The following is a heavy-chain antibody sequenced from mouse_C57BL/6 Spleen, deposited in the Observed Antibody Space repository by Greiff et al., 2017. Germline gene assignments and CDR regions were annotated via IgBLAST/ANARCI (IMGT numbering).Heavy chain of an antibody. CDR1: GFTFSSYG. J-gene: IGHJ3*01. CDR2: ISSGGSYT. Sequence: EVKLVESGGDLVKPGGSLKLSCAASGFTFSSYGMSWVRQTPDKRLEWVATISSGGSYTYYPDSVKGRFTISIDNAKNTLYLQMSSLKSEDTAMYYCARQVYDGYYEAWFAYWGQGTLVTVSA. CDR3: ARQVYDGYYEAWFAY. D-gene: IGHD2-3*01. V-gene: IGHV5-6*01.